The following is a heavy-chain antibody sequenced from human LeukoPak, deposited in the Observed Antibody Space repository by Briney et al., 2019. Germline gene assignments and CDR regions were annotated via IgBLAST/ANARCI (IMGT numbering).Heavy chain of an antibody. CDR2: IYSGGST. D-gene: IGHD6-19*01. V-gene: IGHV3-53*05. J-gene: IGHJ1*01. CDR3: ARGGKIALAGTRSPQYFQH. Sequence: GGSLRLSCAASGFTVSSNYMSWVRQAPGKGLEGVSVIYSGGSTYYADSVKGRFTISRDNSKNTLYLQMNSLRAEDTAVYYCARGGKIALAGTRSPQYFQHWGQGTLVTVSS. CDR1: GFTVSSNY.